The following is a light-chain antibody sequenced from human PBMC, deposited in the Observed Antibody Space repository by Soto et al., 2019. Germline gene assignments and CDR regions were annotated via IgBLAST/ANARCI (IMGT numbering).Light chain of an antibody. CDR1: QSVSSY. Sequence: DIVLTHSPATLSLSPGERATLSCRASQSVSSYLAWYQQKPGQAPRLLIYDASNRATGIPARFSGSGSGTDFTLTISSLEPEDFAVYYCQQRSNWPWTFGQGTKVDIK. V-gene: IGKV3-11*01. CDR3: QQRSNWPWT. CDR2: DAS. J-gene: IGKJ1*01.